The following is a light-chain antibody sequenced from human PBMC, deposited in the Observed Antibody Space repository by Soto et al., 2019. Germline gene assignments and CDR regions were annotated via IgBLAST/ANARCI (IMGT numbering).Light chain of an antibody. CDR2: EVS. J-gene: IGLJ1*01. CDR3: SSYTSSSTYV. CDR1: SSDVGGYNY. V-gene: IGLV2-14*01. Sequence: QSALTQPASVSGSPGQSITISCTGNSSDVGGYNYVSWYQQHPGKAPKLMIYEVSNRPSGVSNRFSGSKSGNTASLTISGLQAKDEADYYCSSYTSSSTYVFGTGTKLTVL.